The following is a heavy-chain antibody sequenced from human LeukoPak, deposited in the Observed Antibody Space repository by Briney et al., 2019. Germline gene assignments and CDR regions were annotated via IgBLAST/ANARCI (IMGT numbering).Heavy chain of an antibody. CDR2: ISSSSSTI. V-gene: IGHV3-48*04. D-gene: IGHD2-2*01. CDR1: GFAFNTYS. J-gene: IGHJ4*02. CDR3: ARETAMGY. Sequence: GGSLRLSCAASGFAFNTYSMNWVRQAPGKGLEWLSFISSSSSTIYYADSVKGRFTISRDNAKNSLYLQMNSLRAEDTAVYYCARETAMGYWGQGTLVTVSS.